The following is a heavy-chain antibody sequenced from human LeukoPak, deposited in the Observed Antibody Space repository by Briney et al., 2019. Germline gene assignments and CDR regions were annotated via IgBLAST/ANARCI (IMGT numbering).Heavy chain of an antibody. J-gene: IGHJ4*02. CDR1: GYTFTSYG. V-gene: IGHV1-18*01. Sequence: ASVKVSCKASGYTFTSYGISWVRQAPGQGLEWMGWISTHNGNTNYAKKFQGRVTITTDPSTSTAYMELRSLRSDDTAVYYCARGASYVILTGYSYFDYWGQGTLVTVSS. CDR2: ISTHNGNT. D-gene: IGHD3-9*01. CDR3: ARGASYVILTGYSYFDY.